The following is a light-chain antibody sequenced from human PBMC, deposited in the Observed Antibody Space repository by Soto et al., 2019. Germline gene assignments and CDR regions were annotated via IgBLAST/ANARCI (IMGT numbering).Light chain of an antibody. CDR1: RSNIGTNT. Sequence: QSVLTQPPSASGTPGQRVTISCSGSRSNIGTNTVNWYQHLPGTAPKLLIYSNNQRPSGVPDRFSGSKSGTSASLAISGLQSVDEADYYCAAWDDSLNGLVVFGGGTQLTVL. J-gene: IGLJ2*01. CDR3: AAWDDSLNGLVV. CDR2: SNN. V-gene: IGLV1-44*01.